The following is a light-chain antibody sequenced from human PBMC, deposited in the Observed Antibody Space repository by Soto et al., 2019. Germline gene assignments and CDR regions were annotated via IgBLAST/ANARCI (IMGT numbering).Light chain of an antibody. CDR3: SSYTSSSTLYV. J-gene: IGLJ1*01. CDR1: SSDVGDNNY. V-gene: IGLV2-14*01. Sequence: QSAQTQPASVSGSPGQSITISCTGTSSDVGDNNYVSWYQQHPGKAPKLMIYDVTHRPSGISNRFSGSKSGNTASLTISGLQAEDEAHYYCSSYTSSSTLYVFGTGTKLTVL. CDR2: DVT.